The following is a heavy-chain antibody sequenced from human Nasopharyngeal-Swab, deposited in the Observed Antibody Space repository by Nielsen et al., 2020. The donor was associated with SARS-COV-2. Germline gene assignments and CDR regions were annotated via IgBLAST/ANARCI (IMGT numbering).Heavy chain of an antibody. CDR3: ARHSGYSSSSSTTFDY. V-gene: IGHV5-51*01. D-gene: IGHD6-6*01. J-gene: IGHJ4*02. Sequence: VRQMPGKGLEWMGTIYPGDSDTRYSPSFQGQVTISADKSISTAYLQWSSLKASDTAMYYCARHSGYSSSSSTTFDYWGQGTLVTVSS. CDR2: IYPGDSDT.